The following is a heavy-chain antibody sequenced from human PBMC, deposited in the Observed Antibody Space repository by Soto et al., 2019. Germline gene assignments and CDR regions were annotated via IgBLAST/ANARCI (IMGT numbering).Heavy chain of an antibody. V-gene: IGHV3-66*01. CDR1: GFTVSSNY. CDR3: ARDIRDSSSSNWFDP. Sequence: GGSLRLSCAASGFTVSSNYMSWVRQAPGKGLEWVSVIYSGGSTYYADSVKGRFTISRDNSKNTLYLQMNSLRAEDTAVYYCARDIRDSSSSNWFDPWGQGTLVTVSS. CDR2: IYSGGST. D-gene: IGHD6-6*01. J-gene: IGHJ5*02.